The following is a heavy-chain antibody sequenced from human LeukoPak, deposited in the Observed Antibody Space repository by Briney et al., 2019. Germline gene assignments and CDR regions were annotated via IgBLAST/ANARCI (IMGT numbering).Heavy chain of an antibody. CDR2: ISGGRGGA. Sequence: GGSLRLSCEASGFTFRNFAMTWVRQAPVRGPEWVSTISGGRGGAFYADSVKGRFTISRADSKSTLYLQMRSLSVEDTAVYFCAKDTPYFEHWGQGVLVTVAS. CDR3: AKDTPYFEH. CDR1: GFTFRNFA. J-gene: IGHJ4*02. V-gene: IGHV3-23*01.